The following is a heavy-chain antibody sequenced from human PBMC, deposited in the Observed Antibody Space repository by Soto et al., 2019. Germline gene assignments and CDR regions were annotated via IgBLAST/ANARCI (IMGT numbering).Heavy chain of an antibody. Sequence: QVQLQESGPGLVQPSGTLSLTCDVSGDSINNSHWWRWVRQTPGKGLEWIGETYHSGTTNYNPSLKTRVTISIDKSKNQFSLKMNSVTAADTAVYYCAREVNSSPARGPNWFDPWGQGTLVTVSS. CDR2: TYHSGTT. CDR3: AREVNSSPARGPNWFDP. D-gene: IGHD6-13*01. CDR1: GDSINNSHW. V-gene: IGHV4-4*02. J-gene: IGHJ5*02.